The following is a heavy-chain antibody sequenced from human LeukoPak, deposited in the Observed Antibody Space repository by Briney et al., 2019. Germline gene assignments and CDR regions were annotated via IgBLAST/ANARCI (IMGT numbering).Heavy chain of an antibody. V-gene: IGHV3-48*03. D-gene: IGHD3-10*01. J-gene: IGHJ4*02. CDR1: GFTFSTYE. CDR3: ARAKPKNMVRGLIMRRESRYYFDY. CDR2: ISSRGSAI. Sequence: PGGSLRLSCAASGFTFSTYEMNWVRQAPGKGLEWVSYISSRGSAIYYADSVKGRFTISRDIAKTSLYLQMNSLRAEDTAVYYCARAKPKNMVRGLIMRRESRYYFDYWGQGTLVTVSS.